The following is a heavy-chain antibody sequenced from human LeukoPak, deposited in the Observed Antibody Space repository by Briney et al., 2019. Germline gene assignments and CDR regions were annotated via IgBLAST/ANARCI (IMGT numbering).Heavy chain of an antibody. V-gene: IGHV3-21*04. CDR3: ARESGGSYYGTSDY. CDR2: ISSSSSHI. J-gene: IGHJ4*02. D-gene: IGHD1-26*01. Sequence: PGGSLRLSCAASGFTFSSYSMNWVRQAPGKGLEWVSSISSSSSHIYYADSVKGRFTISRDNAKNSLYLQMSSLRAEDTALYYCARESGGSYYGTSDYWGQGTLVTVSS. CDR1: GFTFSSYS.